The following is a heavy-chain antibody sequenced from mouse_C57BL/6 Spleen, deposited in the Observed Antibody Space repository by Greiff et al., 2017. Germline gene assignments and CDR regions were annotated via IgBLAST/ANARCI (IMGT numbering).Heavy chain of an antibody. J-gene: IGHJ2*01. V-gene: IGHV3-6*01. D-gene: IGHD2-12*01. CDR3: ARTLRHYFDY. CDR1: GYSITSGYY. Sequence: ESGPGLVKPSQSLSLTCSVTGYSITSGYYWNWIRQFPGNKLEWMGYISYDGSNNYNPSLKNRISITRDTSKNQFFLMLNSVTTEDTAAYYCARTLRHYFDYWGQGTTLTVSS. CDR2: ISYDGSN.